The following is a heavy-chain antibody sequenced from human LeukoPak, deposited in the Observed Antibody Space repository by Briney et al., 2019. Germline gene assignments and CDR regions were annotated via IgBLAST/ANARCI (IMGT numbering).Heavy chain of an antibody. V-gene: IGHV3-21*01. CDR3: ARDRKSEGRDYDFWSGYPDY. CDR2: ISGSSSYI. J-gene: IGHJ4*02. CDR1: GFTFSSYS. D-gene: IGHD3-3*01. Sequence: GGSLRLSCAASGFTFSSYSMNWVRQAPGKGLEWVSCISGSSSYIYSADSVKGRFTISRHNAKNSLYLQMNSLRAEDTAVYYCARDRKSEGRDYDFWSGYPDYWGQGTLVTVSS.